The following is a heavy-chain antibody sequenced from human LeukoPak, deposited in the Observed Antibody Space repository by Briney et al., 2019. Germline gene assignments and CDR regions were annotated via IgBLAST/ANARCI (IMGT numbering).Heavy chain of an antibody. Sequence: GGSLRLSCAASGFTFSSYAMHWVSQAPGKGLEWVAVTSYDGSNKYYADSVKGRFTISRDNSKNTLYLQMNSLRAEDTAVYYCARDDRSGWYMVHDAFDIWGQGTMVTVSS. CDR3: ARDDRSGWYMVHDAFDI. J-gene: IGHJ3*02. D-gene: IGHD6-19*01. CDR2: TSYDGSNK. CDR1: GFTFSSYA. V-gene: IGHV3-30*04.